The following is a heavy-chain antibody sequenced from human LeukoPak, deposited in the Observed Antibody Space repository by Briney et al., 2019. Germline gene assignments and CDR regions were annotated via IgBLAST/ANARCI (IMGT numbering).Heavy chain of an antibody. D-gene: IGHD5-12*01. CDR3: ARWGWLQTFDY. Sequence: SETLSLTCTVSGGSISSYYWSWIRQPQGKGLEWIGYIYYSGSTNYNPSLKSRVTISVDTSKNQFSLKLSSVTAADTAVYYCARWGWLQTFDYWGQGTLVTVSS. J-gene: IGHJ4*02. CDR1: GGSISSYY. V-gene: IGHV4-59*08. CDR2: IYYSGST.